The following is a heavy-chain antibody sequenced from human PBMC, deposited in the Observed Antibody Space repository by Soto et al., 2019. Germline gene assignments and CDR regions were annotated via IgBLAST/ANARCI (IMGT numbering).Heavy chain of an antibody. D-gene: IGHD2-15*01. CDR3: ARDRVAATGFDY. Sequence: SETLSLTCTVSGGSISSYYWSWIRQPPGKGLEWIGYIYYSGSTNYNPSLKSRVTISVDTSKNQFSLKLSSVTAADTAVYYCARDRVAATGFDYWGQGTLVTVSS. J-gene: IGHJ4*02. CDR1: GGSISSYY. V-gene: IGHV4-59*01. CDR2: IYYSGST.